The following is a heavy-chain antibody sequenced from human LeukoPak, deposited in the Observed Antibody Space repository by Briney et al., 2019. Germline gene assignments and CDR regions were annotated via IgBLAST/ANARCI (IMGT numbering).Heavy chain of an antibody. CDR2: ISGSGGST. Sequence: PGGSLRLSCAASGFTFSSYGMSWVRQAPGKGLEWVSAISGSGGSTYYADSVKGRFTISRDNSKNTLYLQMNSLRAEDTAVYYCAKDHVLLWFGELDYWGQGTLVTVSS. CDR3: AKDHVLLWFGELDY. V-gene: IGHV3-23*01. CDR1: GFTFSSYG. J-gene: IGHJ4*02. D-gene: IGHD3-10*01.